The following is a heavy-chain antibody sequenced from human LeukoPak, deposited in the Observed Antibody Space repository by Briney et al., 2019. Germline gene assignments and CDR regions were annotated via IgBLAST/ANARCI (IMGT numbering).Heavy chain of an antibody. Sequence: GESLKISCKGSGYTFTNYWIGWVRQMPGKGLEWVGIIYPTDSDTRYSPSFQGHVTISVDKSISTAYLQYSSLKASDTAMYYCARHPILCSSSWYYFDYWGQGTLVTVSS. CDR1: GYTFTNYW. CDR2: IYPTDSDT. D-gene: IGHD6-13*01. J-gene: IGHJ4*02. CDR3: ARHPILCSSSWYYFDY. V-gene: IGHV5-51*01.